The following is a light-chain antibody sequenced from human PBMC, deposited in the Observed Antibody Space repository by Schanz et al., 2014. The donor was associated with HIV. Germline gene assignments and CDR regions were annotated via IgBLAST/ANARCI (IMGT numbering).Light chain of an antibody. CDR3: QQYNNWPRT. CDR1: QSVSSN. J-gene: IGKJ1*01. V-gene: IGKV3D-15*01. CDR2: GAS. Sequence: EIVMTQSPATLSVSPGERATLSCRARQSVSSNLAWYQQKSGQAPRLLIYGASTRATGIPARFSGGGSGTEFTLTISSLQSEDFAVYSCQQYNNWPRTFGQGTKVEIK.